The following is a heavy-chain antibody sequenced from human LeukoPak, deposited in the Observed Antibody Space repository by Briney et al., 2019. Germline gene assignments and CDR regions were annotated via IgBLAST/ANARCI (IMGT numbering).Heavy chain of an antibody. Sequence: GGSLRLSCAASGSTFSSYAMHWVRQAPGKGLEWVAVISYDGSNKYYADSVKGRFTISRDNSKNTLYLQMNSLRAEDTAVYYCARDFGIQPPGYWGQGTLVTVSS. J-gene: IGHJ4*02. CDR3: ARDFGIQPPGY. V-gene: IGHV3-30-3*01. CDR1: GSTFSSYA. CDR2: ISYDGSNK. D-gene: IGHD5-18*01.